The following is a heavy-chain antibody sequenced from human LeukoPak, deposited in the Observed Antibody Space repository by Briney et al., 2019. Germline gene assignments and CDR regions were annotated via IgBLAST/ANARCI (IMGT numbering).Heavy chain of an antibody. CDR3: VKDFGRVLGTPDY. D-gene: IGHD3-16*01. CDR2: IGGSGNGYST. Sequence: GGSLRLSCAASGFTFSSYSMNWVRQAPGKGLEYISTIGGSGNGYSTYYADSVKGRFTISRDNSKSTLYLQMSSLRTEDTAVYYCVKDFGRVLGTPDYWGQGTLVTVSS. J-gene: IGHJ4*02. V-gene: IGHV3-64D*06. CDR1: GFTFSSYS.